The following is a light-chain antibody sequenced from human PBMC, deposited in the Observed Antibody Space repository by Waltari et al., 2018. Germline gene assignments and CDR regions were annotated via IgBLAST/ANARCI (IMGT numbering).Light chain of an antibody. CDR3: QHYVRLPVS. Sequence: EIVLTQSPGPLSLSPGESATLSCRASQSVGKFLAWYQKKPGQAPRLLIYDASSRATGIPDRFSGSGFGTDFSLTISRLEPEDFAVYYCQHYVRLPVSFGQGTKVGIK. CDR2: DAS. V-gene: IGKV3-20*01. CDR1: QSVGKF. J-gene: IGKJ1*01.